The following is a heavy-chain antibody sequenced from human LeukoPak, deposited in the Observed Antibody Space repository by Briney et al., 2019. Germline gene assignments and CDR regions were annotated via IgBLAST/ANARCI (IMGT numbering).Heavy chain of an antibody. Sequence: GGSLRLSCAASGFTFSSYAMSWVRQAPGKGLEWVSSISGSGGSTYYADSVKGRFTISIANSKNTLSLKMNSLRAEDTAVYYCAKCLGEGGNYSFDSWGEGTLLTVSS. CDR3: AKCLGEGGNYSFDS. CDR1: GFTFSSYA. V-gene: IGHV3-23*01. CDR2: ISGSGGST. D-gene: IGHD4-11*01. J-gene: IGHJ4*02.